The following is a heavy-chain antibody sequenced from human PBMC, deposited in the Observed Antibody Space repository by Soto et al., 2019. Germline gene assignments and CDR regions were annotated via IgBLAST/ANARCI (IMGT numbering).Heavy chain of an antibody. D-gene: IGHD6-19*01. Sequence: GASVKVSCKASGYTFTGYYMHWVRQAPGQGLEWMGWVNPNSGGTNYAQKFQGWVTMTRDTSISTAYMELSRLRSDDTAVYYCARDRRYYSSGGRDDAFDIWGQGTMVTVS. CDR3: ARDRRYYSSGGRDDAFDI. J-gene: IGHJ3*02. V-gene: IGHV1-2*04. CDR1: GYTFTGYY. CDR2: VNPNSGGT.